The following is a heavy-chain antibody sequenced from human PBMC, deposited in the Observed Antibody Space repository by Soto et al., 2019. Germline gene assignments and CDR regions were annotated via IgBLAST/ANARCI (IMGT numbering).Heavy chain of an antibody. CDR2: IYSGGST. J-gene: IGHJ1*01. CDR1: GFTVSSNY. D-gene: IGHD6-19*01. V-gene: IGHV3-66*01. CDR3: ARDRIAVAGNPEYFQH. Sequence: EVQLVESGGGLVQPGGSLRLSCAASGFTVSSNYMSWVRQAPGKGLEWVSVIYSGGSTYYADSVKGRFTISRDNSKNTLYLQMTSLRAEATAVYYCARDRIAVAGNPEYFQHWGQGTLVTVSS.